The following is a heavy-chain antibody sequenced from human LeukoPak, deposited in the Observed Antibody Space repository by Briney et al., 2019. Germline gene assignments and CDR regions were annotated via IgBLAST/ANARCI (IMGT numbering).Heavy chain of an antibody. V-gene: IGHV4-30-4*01. D-gene: IGHD3-22*01. J-gene: IGHJ5*02. CDR1: GGSISSGDYY. CDR2: IFYSGST. CDR3: AREVESSGMFDP. Sequence: PSETLSLTCTVSGGSISSGDYYWSWIRQPPGKGLEWIGFIFYSGSTNYNPSLKSRVTILLDKSKNQFSLKLRSVTAADTAVYYCAREVESSGMFDPWGQGTLGTVSS.